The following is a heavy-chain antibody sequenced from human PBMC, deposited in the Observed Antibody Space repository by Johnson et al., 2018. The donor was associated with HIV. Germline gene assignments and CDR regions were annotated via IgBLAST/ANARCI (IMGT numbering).Heavy chain of an antibody. CDR1: GFTFSTFA. Sequence: QVQLVESGGGVVHPGGSLRLSCAASGFTFSTFAIHWVRQAPGKGLDCVAVISYDGSNKYYADSVKGRFTISRDNSKNTLYLQMNSLRAEDTAVYYCARDSGRYSSSWATFGAFDIWGQGTMVTVSS. D-gene: IGHD6-13*01. CDR2: ISYDGSNK. CDR3: ARDSGRYSSSWATFGAFDI. V-gene: IGHV3-30-3*01. J-gene: IGHJ3*02.